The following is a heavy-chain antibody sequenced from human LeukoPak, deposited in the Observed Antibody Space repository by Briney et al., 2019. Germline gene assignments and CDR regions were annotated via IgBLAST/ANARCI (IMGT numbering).Heavy chain of an antibody. CDR1: GDSVPSNSAA. V-gene: IGHV6-1*01. J-gene: IGHJ4*02. D-gene: IGHD6-13*01. Sequence: SQTLSLTCAISGDSVPSNSAAWNWIRQSPSRGLEWLGRTYYRSKWYNDYAVSVKSRITINPDTSKNQFSLQLNSVTPEDTAVYYCARDHPGISAAAGRGIDYWGQGTLVTVSS. CDR2: TYYRSKWYN. CDR3: ARDHPGISAAAGRGIDY.